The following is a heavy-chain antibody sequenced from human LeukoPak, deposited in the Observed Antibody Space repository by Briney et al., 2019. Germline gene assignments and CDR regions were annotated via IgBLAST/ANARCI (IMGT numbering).Heavy chain of an antibody. CDR3: AKIRSGSWEALGY. CDR1: GFTFSSYW. J-gene: IGHJ4*02. CDR2: INSDGSST. V-gene: IGHV3-74*01. D-gene: IGHD6-13*01. Sequence: GSLRLSCAASGFTFSSYWMHWVRQAPGKGLVWVSRINSDGSSTSYADSVKGRFTISRDNSKNTLYLQMNSLRAEDTAVYYCAKIRSGSWEALGYWGQGTLVTVSS.